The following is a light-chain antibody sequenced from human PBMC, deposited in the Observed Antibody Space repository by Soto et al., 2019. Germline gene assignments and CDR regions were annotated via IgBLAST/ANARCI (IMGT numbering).Light chain of an antibody. CDR3: SIFAGGNSVI. CDR1: SSDIGSYVF. CDR2: EVT. V-gene: IGLV2-8*01. Sequence: QSALTQPPSASGSPGQSVALSCTGTSSDIGSYVFVSWYQQHPGKAPKLLIYEVTKRPSGVPDRFSGSKSGNTASLTVSGLQVEDEADYYCSIFAGGNSVIFGGGTKVTVL. J-gene: IGLJ2*01.